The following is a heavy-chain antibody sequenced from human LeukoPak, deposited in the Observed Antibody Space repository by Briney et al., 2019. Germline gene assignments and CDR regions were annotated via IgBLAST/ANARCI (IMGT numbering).Heavy chain of an antibody. J-gene: IGHJ4*02. CDR2: IYYSGST. Sequence: SETLSLTCTVSGGSISSYFWSWIRQPPGKGLEWIGDIYYSGSTNYNYNPSLKSRVTLSVDTSKNHFSLRLSSVTAADTAVYYCARSYYYGSGSYSGFAYWGRGTLVTVSS. V-gene: IGHV4-59*01. CDR3: ARSYYYGSGSYSGFAY. CDR1: GGSISSYF. D-gene: IGHD3-10*01.